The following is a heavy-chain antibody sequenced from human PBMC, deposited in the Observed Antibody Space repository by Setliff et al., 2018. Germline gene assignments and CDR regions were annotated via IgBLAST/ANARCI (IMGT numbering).Heavy chain of an antibody. V-gene: IGHV3-33*08. Sequence: GGSLRLSCAASGFTFSNYRMHWVRQAPGKGLEWVAVIWGDGGTKYHADSVKGRFTISRDNSKNTMYLQMKSLRPEDTAVYYCARTCSGSGCYAGLESWGQGTPVTVSS. D-gene: IGHD2-15*01. CDR3: ARTCSGSGCYAGLES. CDR1: GFTFSNYR. CDR2: IWGDGGTK. J-gene: IGHJ4*02.